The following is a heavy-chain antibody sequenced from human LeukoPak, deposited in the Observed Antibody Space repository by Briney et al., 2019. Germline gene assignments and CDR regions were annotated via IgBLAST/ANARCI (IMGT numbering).Heavy chain of an antibody. Sequence: SETLSLTCTVSGGSISSGSYYWGWIRQPPGKGLEWIGSIYYSGSTYYNPSLKSRVTISVDTSKNQFSLKLSSVTAADTAVYYCARLDWDSSGYSFDYWGQGTLVTVSS. CDR2: IYYSGST. CDR1: GGSISSGSYY. J-gene: IGHJ4*02. D-gene: IGHD3-22*01. V-gene: IGHV4-39*01. CDR3: ARLDWDSSGYSFDY.